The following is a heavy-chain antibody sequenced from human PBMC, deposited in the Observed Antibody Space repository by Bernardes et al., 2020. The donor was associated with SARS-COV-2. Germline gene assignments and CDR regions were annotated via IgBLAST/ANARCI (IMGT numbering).Heavy chain of an antibody. J-gene: IGHJ5*02. D-gene: IGHD6-13*01. V-gene: IGHV3-74*01. CDR1: GFTFTIYW. Sequence: SLRLSRAASGFTFTIYWTHWVRHAPGKGRVWVSRTNSDGSSTSYADSVKGRLTIPRDNAKNTLYLQMNSLGAEDTAVYYCASARAAYSSSWYFSAPGQNWFDPWGQGTLVTVSS. CDR3: ASARAAYSSSWYFSAPGQNWFDP. CDR2: TNSDGSST.